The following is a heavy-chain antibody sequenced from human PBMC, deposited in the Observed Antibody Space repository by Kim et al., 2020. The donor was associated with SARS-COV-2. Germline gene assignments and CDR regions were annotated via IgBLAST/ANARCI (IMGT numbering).Heavy chain of an antibody. CDR3: AKDRKAYSSSWYGYYFDY. CDR2: ISWNSGSI. V-gene: IGHV3-9*01. D-gene: IGHD6-13*01. Sequence: GGSLRLSCAASGFTFGDYAMHWVRQAPGKGLEWVSGISWNSGSIGYADSVKGRFTISRDNAKNSLYLQMNSLRAEDTALYYCAKDRKAYSSSWYGYYFDYWGQGTLVTVSS. J-gene: IGHJ4*02. CDR1: GFTFGDYA.